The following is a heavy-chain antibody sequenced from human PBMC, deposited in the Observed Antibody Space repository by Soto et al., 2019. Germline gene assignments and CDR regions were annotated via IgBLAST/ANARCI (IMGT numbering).Heavy chain of an antibody. Sequence: GGSLRLSCXASGFTFSSYAMNWVRQAPGKGLEWVSTISGRGDSTYYADSVKGRFTVSRDCSKKTLYLQMNSLRAEDTAVYYCAKEWDFWSGYPLDYHYGMDVWGQGTTVTVS. CDR3: AKEWDFWSGYPLDYHYGMDV. V-gene: IGHV3-23*01. CDR1: GFTFSSYA. J-gene: IGHJ6*02. CDR2: ISGRGDST. D-gene: IGHD3-3*01.